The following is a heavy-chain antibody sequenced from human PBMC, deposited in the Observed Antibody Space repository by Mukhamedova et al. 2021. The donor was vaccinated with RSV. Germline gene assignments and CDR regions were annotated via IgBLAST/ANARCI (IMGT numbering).Heavy chain of an antibody. Sequence: VSTQSTWGSDIYFADSVKGRWTISRDNAKNSLYLPRNSLGAEDTPVYYCPRVPIVVVPATIGYMDVWGKGTTGTVSS. CDR2: QSTWGSDI. V-gene: IGHV3-21*01. D-gene: IGHD2-2*01. J-gene: IGHJ6*03. CDR3: PRVPIVVVPATIGYMDV.